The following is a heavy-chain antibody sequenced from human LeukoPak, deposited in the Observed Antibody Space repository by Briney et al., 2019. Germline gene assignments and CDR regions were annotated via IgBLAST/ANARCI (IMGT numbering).Heavy chain of an antibody. D-gene: IGHD2-21*02. V-gene: IGHV3-7*01. CDR1: GFTFSTNW. Sequence: GGSLRLSCAASGFTFSTNWMNWYRQAPGKGLEWVGNINQDASEINYVGSVRGRFTISRDNAKNSLHLQMNSLRAEDTAVYYCATDRDNSDWQKRFDSWGQGTLVTVSS. CDR3: ATDRDNSDWQKRFDS. J-gene: IGHJ4*02. CDR2: INQDASEI.